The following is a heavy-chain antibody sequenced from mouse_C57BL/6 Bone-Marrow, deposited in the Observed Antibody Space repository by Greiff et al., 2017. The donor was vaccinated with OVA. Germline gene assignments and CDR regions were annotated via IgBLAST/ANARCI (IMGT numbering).Heavy chain of an antibody. CDR2: IYPSDSET. V-gene: IGHV1-61*01. J-gene: IGHJ1*03. CDR1: GYTFTSYW. Sequence: QVQLQQPGAELVRPGSSVKLSCKASGYTFTSYWMDWVKQRPGQGLEWIGNIYPSDSETHYNQKFKDKATLTVDKSSSTAYMQLSSLTSEDSAVYCGVHYYGNDWNFDDWGTGTTVTVSS. CDR3: VHYYGNDWNFDD. D-gene: IGHD2-1*01.